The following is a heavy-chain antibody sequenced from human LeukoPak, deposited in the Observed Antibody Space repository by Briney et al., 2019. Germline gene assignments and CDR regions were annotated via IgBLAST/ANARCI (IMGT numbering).Heavy chain of an antibody. V-gene: IGHV1-69*05. CDR3: ARDGYCTNGVCYPRFDP. CDR2: TIPIFGTA. D-gene: IGHD2-8*01. J-gene: IGHJ5*02. Sequence: SVKVSCKASGGTFSSYAISWVRQAPGQGLEWMGRTIPIFGTANYAQKFQGRVTITTDESTSTAYMELSSLRSEDTAVYYCARDGYCTNGVCYPRFDPWGQGTLVTVSS. CDR1: GGTFSSYA.